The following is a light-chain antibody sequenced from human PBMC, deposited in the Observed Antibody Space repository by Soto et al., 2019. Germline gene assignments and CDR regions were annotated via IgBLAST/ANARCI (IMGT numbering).Light chain of an antibody. CDR3: QQYNNWPWT. J-gene: IGKJ1*01. CDR1: ESVSRN. V-gene: IGKV3D-15*01. CDR2: GAS. Sequence: EIVMTQSPATLSVSPGERATLSCRASESVSRNLAWYQQKPGQAPRPLIQGASTRATGIPARFSGSGSGTDFTLTISSLQSEDFAVYFCQQYNNWPWTFGQGTKVEIK.